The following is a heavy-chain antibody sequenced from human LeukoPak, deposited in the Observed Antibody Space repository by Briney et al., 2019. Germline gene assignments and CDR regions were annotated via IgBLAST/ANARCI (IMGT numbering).Heavy chain of an antibody. CDR2: IYYSGST. Sequence: PSETLSLTCTVSGGSISSYYWSWIRQPPAKGLEWIGYIYYSGSTNYNPSLKSRVTISVDTSKNEFSLKLSSVTAADTAVYYCASLGELSSDDYWGQGTLVTVSS. D-gene: IGHD3-16*02. CDR1: GGSISSYY. V-gene: IGHV4-59*01. J-gene: IGHJ4*02. CDR3: ASLGELSSDDY.